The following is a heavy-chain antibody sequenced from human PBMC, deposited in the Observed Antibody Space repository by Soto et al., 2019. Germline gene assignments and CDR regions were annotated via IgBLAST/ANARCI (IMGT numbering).Heavy chain of an antibody. V-gene: IGHV1-69*02. Sequence: QVQLVQSGAEVKKPGSSVKVSCKASGGTFSSYTISWVRQAPGQGLEWMGRIIPILGIANYAQKSQGRVTITADKSTSTAYMELSSLRSEDTAVYYCALPVGYSSSSGSLTYWGQGTLVTVSS. CDR3: ALPVGYSSSSGSLTY. D-gene: IGHD6-6*01. CDR1: GGTFSSYT. CDR2: IIPILGIA. J-gene: IGHJ4*02.